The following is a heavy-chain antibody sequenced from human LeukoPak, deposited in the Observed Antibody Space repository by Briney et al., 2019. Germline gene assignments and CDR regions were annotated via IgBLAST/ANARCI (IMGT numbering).Heavy chain of an antibody. J-gene: IGHJ4*02. CDR3: AKEGCSSPICYINC. CDR2: ISGSGGST. Sequence: GGSLRLSCAASGFTFSSYAMSWVRQAPGKGLEWVSAISGSGGSTYYADSVKGRFTISRDNSKNTLYLQLNSLRAEDTAVYYCAKEGCSSPICYINCWGQGTLVTVSS. CDR1: GFTFSSYA. D-gene: IGHD2-2*02. V-gene: IGHV3-23*01.